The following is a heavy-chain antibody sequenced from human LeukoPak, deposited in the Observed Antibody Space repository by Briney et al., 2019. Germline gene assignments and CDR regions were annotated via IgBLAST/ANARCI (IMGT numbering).Heavy chain of an antibody. CDR2: INHNGNVN. D-gene: IGHD3-16*01. CDR1: GFTFSSNW. J-gene: IGHJ6*02. V-gene: IGHV3-7*03. Sequence: GGSLRLSCAASGFTFSSNWMNWARQAPGKGLEWVASINHNGNVNYYVDSVKGRFTISRDNAKNSLYLQMSNLRAEDTAVYLCARGGGLDVWGQGATVTVSS. CDR3: ARGGGLDV.